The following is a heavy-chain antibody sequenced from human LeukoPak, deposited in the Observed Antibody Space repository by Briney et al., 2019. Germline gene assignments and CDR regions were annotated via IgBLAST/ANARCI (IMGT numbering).Heavy chain of an antibody. CDR1: GFTFSSYW. V-gene: IGHV3-74*01. CDR2: INSDGSNT. D-gene: IGHD3-16*01. Sequence: GGSLRLSCAASGFTFSSYWMDWVRRPPGKGLVWVCHINSDGSNTRYADSVKGRFTISRDNAKNTLFLQLNSLRAEDTAVYYCAGGGESLTFWGQGTLVTVSS. CDR3: AGGGESLTF. J-gene: IGHJ4*02.